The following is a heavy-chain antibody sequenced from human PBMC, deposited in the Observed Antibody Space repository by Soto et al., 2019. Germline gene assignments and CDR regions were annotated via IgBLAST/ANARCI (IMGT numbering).Heavy chain of an antibody. CDR3: ARFWLYDKIWGTYRQGWFDP. CDR2: VIPMFGTP. J-gene: IGHJ5*02. Sequence: SVKVSCKASGGTFSNYAISWLRQAPGQGLEWMGGVIPMFGTPNYAQRFRGRLTITAAASTSTPSMELSGLSSEDPAVYYCARFWLYDKIWGTYRQGWFDPWGQGTLVTVSS. V-gene: IGHV1-69*13. D-gene: IGHD3-16*02. CDR1: GGTFSNYA.